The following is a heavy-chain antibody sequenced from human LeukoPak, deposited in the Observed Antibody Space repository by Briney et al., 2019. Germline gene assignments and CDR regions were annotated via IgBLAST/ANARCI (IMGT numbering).Heavy chain of an antibody. J-gene: IGHJ4*02. V-gene: IGHV3-74*01. CDR1: GFTFSKYW. Sequence: TGGSLRLSCAASGFTFSKYWMLWVRQAPGKGLESVSRINTDGTVTTYADSVKGRFTVSRDNAKNSLYLQMNSLGVEDTAIYYCTSDLNHDSGGWGQGTLVTVSS. CDR2: INTDGTVT. CDR3: TSDLNHDSGG. D-gene: IGHD3-22*01.